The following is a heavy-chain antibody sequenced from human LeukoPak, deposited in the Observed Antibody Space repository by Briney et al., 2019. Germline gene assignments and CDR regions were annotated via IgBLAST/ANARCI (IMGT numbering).Heavy chain of an antibody. CDR2: INPSGGST. CDR1: GYTFANYY. D-gene: IGHD6-13*01. V-gene: IGHV1-46*01. Sequence: GASVKVSCKASGYTFANYYMHWVRQAPGQGLEWMGVINPSGGSTSYAQKFQGRVTMTRDTSTSTVYMELSSLRSEDTAVYYCARAAGVSAAGTPFDYWGQGTLVTVSS. CDR3: ARAAGVSAAGTPFDY. J-gene: IGHJ4*02.